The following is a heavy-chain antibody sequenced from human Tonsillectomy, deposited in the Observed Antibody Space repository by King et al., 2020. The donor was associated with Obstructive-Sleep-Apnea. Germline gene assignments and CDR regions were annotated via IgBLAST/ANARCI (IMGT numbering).Heavy chain of an antibody. CDR1: GGSVSSHNYY. Sequence: QLQESGPGLVKPSETLSLTCTVSGGSVSSHNYYWGWIRQPPRKGLEWIGSIHYSGSTYYNPSLKSRVTISVDTSENQFSLKLSSVTAADTAVYFCARDRENSGYGFDYWGQGTQVTVSS. CDR3: ARDRENSGYGFDY. V-gene: IGHV4-39*07. D-gene: IGHD5-12*01. J-gene: IGHJ4*02. CDR2: IHYSGST.